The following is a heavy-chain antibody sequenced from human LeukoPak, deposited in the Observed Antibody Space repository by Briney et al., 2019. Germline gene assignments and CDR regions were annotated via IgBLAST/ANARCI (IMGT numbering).Heavy chain of an antibody. CDR3: ARDRGTVARYFDY. Sequence: PGGSLRLSCAASGFTFSSYAMHWFRQAPGKGLEWVAVISYDGSNKYYADSVKGRFTISRDNSKNTLYLQMNSLRAEDTAVYYCARDRGTVARYFDYWGQGTLVTVSS. D-gene: IGHD4-23*01. CDR1: GFTFSSYA. V-gene: IGHV3-30-3*01. CDR2: ISYDGSNK. J-gene: IGHJ4*02.